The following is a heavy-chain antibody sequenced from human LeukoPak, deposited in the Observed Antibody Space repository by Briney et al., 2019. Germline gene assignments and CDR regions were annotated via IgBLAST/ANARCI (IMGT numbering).Heavy chain of an antibody. J-gene: IGHJ4*02. CDR2: IYYSGST. V-gene: IGHV4-39*02. CDR3: ARGEWELLLGFDY. CDR1: GGSISSSNHH. D-gene: IGHD1-26*01. Sequence: PSETLSLTCTVSGGSISSSNHHWDWIRQPPGKGLEWIGNIYYSGSTYYNPSLKSRVTISVDTSRNHFSLRLSSVTAADTAVYYCARGEWELLLGFDYWGQGTLVTVSS.